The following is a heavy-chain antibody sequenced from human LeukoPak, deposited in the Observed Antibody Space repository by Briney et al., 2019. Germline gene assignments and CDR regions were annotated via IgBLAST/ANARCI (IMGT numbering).Heavy chain of an antibody. Sequence: ASVKVSCKASGYTFTGYYMHWVRQAPGQGLEWMGWINPNSGGTNYAQKFQGRVTMIRDTSISTAYMELSRLRSDDTAVYYCARPYCSSTSCYGWFDPWGQGTLVTVSS. V-gene: IGHV1-2*02. CDR1: GYTFTGYY. CDR3: ARPYCSSTSCYGWFDP. J-gene: IGHJ5*02. CDR2: INPNSGGT. D-gene: IGHD2-2*01.